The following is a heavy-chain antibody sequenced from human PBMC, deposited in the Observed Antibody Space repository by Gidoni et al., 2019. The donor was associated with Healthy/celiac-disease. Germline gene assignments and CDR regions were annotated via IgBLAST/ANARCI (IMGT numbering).Heavy chain of an antibody. D-gene: IGHD1-26*01. CDR2: ISGSGGSK. V-gene: IGHV3-23*01. J-gene: IGHJ4*02. Sequence: EVQLLESGGGLVQPGASLRLSCAASGFTFPSYAMSWVRQAPGKGLEWVSAISGSGGSKYYADSVKGRFTISRDNSKNTLYLQMNSLRAEDTAVYYCAKDGASRGAMGATNIFDYWGQGTLVTVSS. CDR1: GFTFPSYA. CDR3: AKDGASRGAMGATNIFDY.